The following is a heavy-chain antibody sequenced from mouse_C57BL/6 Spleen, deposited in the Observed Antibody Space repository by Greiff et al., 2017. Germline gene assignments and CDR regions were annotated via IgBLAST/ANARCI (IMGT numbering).Heavy chain of an antibody. D-gene: IGHD1-1*01. CDR1: GYTFTNYE. J-gene: IGHJ2*01. CDR3: TTTVVATGYFDY. Sequence: VQLQQSGAELVRPGASVTLSCKASGYTFTNYEMHWVKQTPVHGLEWIGAIDPATGGTAYNQKFKGKAILTADKSSSTAYMELRSLTSEDAAVYYCTTTVVATGYFDYWGQGTTLTVSS. V-gene: IGHV1-15*01. CDR2: IDPATGGT.